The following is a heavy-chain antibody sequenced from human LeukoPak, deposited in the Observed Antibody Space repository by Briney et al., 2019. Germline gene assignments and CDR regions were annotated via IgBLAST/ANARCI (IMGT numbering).Heavy chain of an antibody. CDR2: INPNSGGT. V-gene: IGHV1-2*02. Sequence: GASVKVSCKASGYTFTGYYMHWVRQAPGQGLEWMGWINPNSGGTNYAQKFQGRVTMTRDTSISTAYMELSRLRSDDTAVYYCARDLDGSGSYRDYWGQGTLVTVSS. J-gene: IGHJ4*02. CDR3: ARDLDGSGSYRDY. CDR1: GYTFTGYY. D-gene: IGHD3-10*01.